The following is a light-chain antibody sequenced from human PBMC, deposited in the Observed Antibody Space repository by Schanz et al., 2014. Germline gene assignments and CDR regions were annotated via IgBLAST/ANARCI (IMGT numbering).Light chain of an antibody. CDR2: GAS. CDR1: QSVNRNF. J-gene: IGKJ1*01. V-gene: IGKV3-20*01. Sequence: DIVLTQSPGTLSLAPGDRATLSCRASQSVNRNFLAWYQQHSGQAPRLLIYGASRRATGIPDRFSGSGSGTDFTLTITSLEPEDFAVYYCQQYGTSSRTFGQGTRVDIK. CDR3: QQYGTSSRT.